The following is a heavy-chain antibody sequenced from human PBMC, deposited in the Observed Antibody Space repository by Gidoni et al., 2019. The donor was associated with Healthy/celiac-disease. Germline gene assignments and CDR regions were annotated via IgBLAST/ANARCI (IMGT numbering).Heavy chain of an antibody. Sequence: VQLVESGGGVVQPGRSLRPSCAASGFTFSSYAMHWVRQAPGKGLEWVAVISYDGSNKYYADSVKGRFTISRDNSKNTLYLQMNSLRAEDTAVYYCAREGIVGALDYWGQGTLVTVSS. CDR3: AREGIVGALDY. V-gene: IGHV3-30-3*01. D-gene: IGHD1-26*01. CDR1: GFTFSSYA. J-gene: IGHJ4*02. CDR2: ISYDGSNK.